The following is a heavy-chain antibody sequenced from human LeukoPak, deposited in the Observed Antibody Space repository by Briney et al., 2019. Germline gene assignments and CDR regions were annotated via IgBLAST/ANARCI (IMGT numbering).Heavy chain of an antibody. CDR3: ANYGSGTSGAFDI. CDR2: ISGGGDNT. Sequence: GGSLRLSCAASGFTFSNYAMNWVRQAPRKGLEWVSAISGGGDNTYYADSVKGRFTISRDNSKNTLYLQMNSLRAEDTAVYYCANYGSGTSGAFDIWGQGTMVTVSS. D-gene: IGHD3-10*01. V-gene: IGHV3-23*01. J-gene: IGHJ3*02. CDR1: GFTFSNYA.